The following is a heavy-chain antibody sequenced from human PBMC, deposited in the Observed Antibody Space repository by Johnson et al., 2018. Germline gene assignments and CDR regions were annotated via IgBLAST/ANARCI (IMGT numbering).Heavy chain of an antibody. CDR1: GGSINNYY. D-gene: IGHD2-15*01. Sequence: QVQLQESGPGLVKTSETLSLTCTVSGGSINNYYWSWIRQSPGKGLEWIGYLYYTGTTNYNPSLESRLTISLDTSKNQVSLKLRSVTDADTAVDSCASVRYCSGDNCHFYYYYAMDVGGQGTTVSVSS. CDR2: LYYTGTT. V-gene: IGHV4-59*01. J-gene: IGHJ6*02. CDR3: ASVRYCSGDNCHFYYYYAMDV.